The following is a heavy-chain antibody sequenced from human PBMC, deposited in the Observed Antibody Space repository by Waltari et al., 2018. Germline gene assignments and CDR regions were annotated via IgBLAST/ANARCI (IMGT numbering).Heavy chain of an antibody. CDR3: ARPTARYSFDY. J-gene: IGHJ4*02. CDR2: INPNSGGT. Sequence: QVQLVQSGAGVKKPGASVKVSCKASGYTFTGYYMHWVRQAPGQGLEWMGRINPNSGGTNYEQKFQGRVTMTRDTSISTAYMELSRLRSDDTAVYYCARPTARYSFDYWGQGTLVTVSS. CDR1: GYTFTGYY. V-gene: IGHV1-2*06.